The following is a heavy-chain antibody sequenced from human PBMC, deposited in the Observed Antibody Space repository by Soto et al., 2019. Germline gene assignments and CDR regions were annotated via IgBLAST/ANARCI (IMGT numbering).Heavy chain of an antibody. Sequence: GGSLRLSCAASGFTFSSYAMHWVRQAPGKGLEWVAVISYDGSNKYYADSVKGRFTISRDNSKNTLYLQMNSLRAEDTAVYYCARVAGNWNDYYYYGMDVWGQGTTVTVSS. CDR2: ISYDGSNK. CDR3: ARVAGNWNDYYYYGMDV. D-gene: IGHD1-20*01. CDR1: GFTFSSYA. J-gene: IGHJ6*02. V-gene: IGHV3-30-3*01.